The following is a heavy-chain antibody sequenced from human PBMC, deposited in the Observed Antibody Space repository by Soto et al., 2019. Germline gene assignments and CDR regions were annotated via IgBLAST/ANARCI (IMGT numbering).Heavy chain of an antibody. Sequence: VQLVESGGGVVQPGRSLRLSCAASGFTFSSYAMHWVRQAPGKGLEWVAVISYDGSNKYYADSVKGRFTISRDKSKNTLYLQMNSLRAEDTAVYYCARAAPQDVWGQGTTVTVSS. CDR1: GFTFSSYA. J-gene: IGHJ6*02. CDR2: ISYDGSNK. CDR3: ARAAPQDV. V-gene: IGHV3-30-3*01.